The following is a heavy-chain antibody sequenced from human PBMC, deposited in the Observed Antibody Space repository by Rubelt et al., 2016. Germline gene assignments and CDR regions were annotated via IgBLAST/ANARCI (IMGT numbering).Heavy chain of an antibody. D-gene: IGHD2-21*02. CDR2: INSDGSST. Sequence: AASGFTFSSYWMHWVRQAPGKGLVWVSRINSDGSSTSYADSVKGRFTISRDNAKNTLYLQMNSLRAEDTALYYCAREGQVTAMINPDFDYWGQGTLVTVSS. CDR1: GFTFSSYW. V-gene: IGHV3-74*01. CDR3: AREGQVTAMINPDFDY. J-gene: IGHJ4*02.